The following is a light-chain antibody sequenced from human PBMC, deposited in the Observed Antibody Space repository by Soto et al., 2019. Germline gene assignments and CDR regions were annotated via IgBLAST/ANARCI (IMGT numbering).Light chain of an antibody. CDR2: DVS. Sequence: QSVLTQPASVSGSPGQSITISCTGTSSDVGAYNYDSWYQQYPGEAPKVIIYDVSHRPAGVSNRFSGSKSGNTASLTISGLQTQDEADYYCTSYTSANTYVFGTGTKVPV. V-gene: IGLV2-14*01. CDR3: TSYTSANTYV. CDR1: SSDVGAYNY. J-gene: IGLJ1*01.